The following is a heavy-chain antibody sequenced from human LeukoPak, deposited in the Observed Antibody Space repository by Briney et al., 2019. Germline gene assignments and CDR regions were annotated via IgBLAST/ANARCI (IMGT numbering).Heavy chain of an antibody. D-gene: IGHD1-1*01. CDR1: GFTFSSSW. CDR2: INEVGSDK. Sequence: PGGSLRLSCAASGFTFSSSWMSWVRQAPGKGLEWVATINEVGSDKQYMDSVKGRLSISRDNPKDSLYLQMNSPRAEDTAVYFCARHGNWAFDFWGQGTMVTVSS. V-gene: IGHV3-7*04. CDR3: ARHGNWAFDF. J-gene: IGHJ3*01.